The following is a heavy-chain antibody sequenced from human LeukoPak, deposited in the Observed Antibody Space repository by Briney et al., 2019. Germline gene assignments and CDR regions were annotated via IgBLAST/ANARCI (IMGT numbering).Heavy chain of an antibody. D-gene: IGHD6-13*01. J-gene: IGHJ6*03. CDR3: ARQDTGYSSSWYGGIGSCYYYYMDV. V-gene: IGHV4-34*01. Sequence: PSETLSLTCAVYGGSFSGYYWSWIRQPPGKGLEWIGEINHSGSTNYNPSLKSRVTISVDTSKNQFSLKLSSVTAADTAVYYCARQDTGYSSSWYGGIGSCYYYYMDVWGKGTTVTISS. CDR1: GGSFSGYY. CDR2: INHSGST.